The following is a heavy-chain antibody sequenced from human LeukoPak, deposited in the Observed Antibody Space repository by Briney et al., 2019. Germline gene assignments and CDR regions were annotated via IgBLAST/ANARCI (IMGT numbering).Heavy chain of an antibody. CDR2: IKNKADAGTA. V-gene: IGHV3-15*01. CDR1: ALTFSDAW. J-gene: IGHJ4*02. CDR3: TTEGLPGSFDY. D-gene: IGHD4-11*01. Sequence: PGGSLRLSCAASALTFSDAWMSWVRQAPGKGLEWVGRIKNKADAGTAEYAAPVKGRFTISRDDSKNTVYLQMNSLETEDTAMYYCTTEGLPGSFDYWGQGTLVTVSS.